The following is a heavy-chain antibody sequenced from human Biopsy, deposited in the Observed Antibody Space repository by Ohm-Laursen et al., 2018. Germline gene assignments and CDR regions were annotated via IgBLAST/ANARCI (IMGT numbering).Heavy chain of an antibody. CDR2: IYSSGST. D-gene: IGHD3-22*01. CDR1: GGSLSSYY. J-gene: IGHJ3*02. Sequence: TLSLTCAVSGGSLSSYYWSWIRQPAGEGLEWIGRIYSSGSTNYSPSLKSRVTLSMDTSKRQFSLKLSFVTAADTAVYYCARWTPEYDSSRYYLDAFDIWGQGTKVTVSS. V-gene: IGHV4-4*07. CDR3: ARWTPEYDSSRYYLDAFDI.